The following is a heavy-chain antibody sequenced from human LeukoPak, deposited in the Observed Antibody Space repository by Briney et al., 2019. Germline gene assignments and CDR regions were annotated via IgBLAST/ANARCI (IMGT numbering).Heavy chain of an antibody. CDR2: IRSKPYGGTT. CDR3: TRATDYSDSSGYYYFFDS. D-gene: IGHD3-22*01. J-gene: IGHJ4*02. Sequence: GGSLRLSCIGSGFTFGDYAMSCVRQAPGKGLEWVGFIRSKPYGGTTEYAASVKGRFTISRDESKSIAYLHMNGLKSEDTAVCFCTRATDYSDSSGYYYFFDSWGQGTLVTVSS. CDR1: GFTFGDYA. V-gene: IGHV3-49*04.